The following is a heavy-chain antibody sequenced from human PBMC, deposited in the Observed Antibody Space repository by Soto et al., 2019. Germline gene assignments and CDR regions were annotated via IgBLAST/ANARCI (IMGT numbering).Heavy chain of an antibody. Sequence: SVKVSCKASGGTFSSYAISWVRPAPGQGLEWMGGIIPIFGTANYAQKFQGRVTITADESTSTAYMELRSLRSEDTAVYYCAREGTGLYGGNSAICFDDWGQGTLVTVSS. CDR2: IIPIFGTA. CDR1: GGTFSSYA. V-gene: IGHV1-69*13. J-gene: IGHJ4*02. CDR3: AREGTGLYGGNSAICFDD. D-gene: IGHD4-17*01.